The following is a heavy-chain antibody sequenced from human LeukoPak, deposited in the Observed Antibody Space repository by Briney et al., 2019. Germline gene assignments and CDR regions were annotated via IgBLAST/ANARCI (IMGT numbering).Heavy chain of an antibody. CDR2: IKEDGSEK. Sequence: GGSLRLSCAASGFTFSNYWLSWVRQAPGKGLEWVANIKEDGSEKYYVDSVKGRFTISRDNAKNSLYLQVNSLRAEDTAVYYCGRVSQWAFDYWGQGTLVTVSS. CDR3: GRVSQWAFDY. D-gene: IGHD2-8*01. J-gene: IGHJ4*02. V-gene: IGHV3-7*01. CDR1: GFTFSNYW.